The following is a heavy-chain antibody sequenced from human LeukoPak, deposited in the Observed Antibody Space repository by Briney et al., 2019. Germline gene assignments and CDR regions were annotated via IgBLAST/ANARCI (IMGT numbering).Heavy chain of an antibody. CDR1: GYSFTSYW. D-gene: IGHD3-22*01. J-gene: IGHJ2*01. CDR3: ARPRSDSSGYYPYYFDL. CDR2: IYPGDSDS. Sequence: GESLKISCKGSGYSFTSYWIAWVRQMPGKGLNWLAIIYPGDSDSRYNQNFQGHVAMSVDKSISTDYLQWSSLKASDTAMYYCARPRSDSSGYYPYYFDLWGRGTLVTVSS. V-gene: IGHV5-51*01.